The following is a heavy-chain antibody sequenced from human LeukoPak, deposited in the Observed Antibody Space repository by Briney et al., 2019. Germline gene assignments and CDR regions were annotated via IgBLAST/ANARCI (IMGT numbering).Heavy chain of an antibody. V-gene: IGHV1-18*01. Sequence: ASVKVSCKASGYTFTSYGISWVRQAPGQGLEWMGWISAYNGNTNYAQKLQGRVTMTTDTSTSTAYMELRSLRSDDTAVYYCARVGKYCSSTSCPIAYYYYYMDVWGKGTTVTISS. CDR1: GYTFTSYG. CDR3: ARVGKYCSSTSCPIAYYYYYMDV. J-gene: IGHJ6*03. D-gene: IGHD2-2*01. CDR2: ISAYNGNT.